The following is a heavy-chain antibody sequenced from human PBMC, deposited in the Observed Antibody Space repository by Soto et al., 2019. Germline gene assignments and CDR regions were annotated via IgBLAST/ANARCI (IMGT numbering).Heavy chain of an antibody. J-gene: IGHJ3*02. Sequence: GASVKVSCKASGYTFTSYGISWVRQAPGQGLEWMGWISAYNGNTNYAQKLQGRVTMTTDTSTSTAYMELRSLRSDDTAVYYCASRGGGAYYYDCSGYSIDAFDIWAKGQWSPSPQ. CDR1: GYTFTSYG. D-gene: IGHD3-22*01. CDR3: ASRGGGAYYYDCSGYSIDAFDI. CDR2: ISAYNGNT. V-gene: IGHV1-18*01.